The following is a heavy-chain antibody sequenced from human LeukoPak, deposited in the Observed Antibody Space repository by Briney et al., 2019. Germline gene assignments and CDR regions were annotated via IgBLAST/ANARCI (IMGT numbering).Heavy chain of an antibody. V-gene: IGHV3-53*01. CDR3: ARAAYDSGGYTANHDF. CDR2: LYDSGDT. Sequence: QPGGSLSLSCAASGFSVSTSYMSWVRQAPGKGLEYVSVLYDSGDTYYAESVKGRFTISRDNSKYTVYLQMNSLRVEDTAVYYCARAAYDSGGYTANHDFWGQGTLGTVSS. J-gene: IGHJ4*02. D-gene: IGHD3-22*01. CDR1: GFSVSTSY.